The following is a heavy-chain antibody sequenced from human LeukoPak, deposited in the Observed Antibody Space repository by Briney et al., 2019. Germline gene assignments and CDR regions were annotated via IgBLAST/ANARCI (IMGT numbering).Heavy chain of an antibody. V-gene: IGHV5-51*01. Sequence: GESLKISCKGSGYSFTSYWIGWVRQMPGKGLEWMGIIYPGDSDTRYSPSFQGQVTISADKSISTAYLQWSSLKASDTAMYYCARLLLDSGSHPGHDAFDIWGQGTMVTVSS. CDR3: ARLLLDSGSHPGHDAFDI. CDR2: IYPGDSDT. D-gene: IGHD1-26*01. J-gene: IGHJ3*02. CDR1: GYSFTSYW.